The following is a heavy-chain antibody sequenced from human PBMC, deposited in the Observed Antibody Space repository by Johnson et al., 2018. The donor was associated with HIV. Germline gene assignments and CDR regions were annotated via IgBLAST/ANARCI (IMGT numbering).Heavy chain of an antibody. D-gene: IGHD6-13*01. CDR1: GFTFGEYA. V-gene: IGHV3-49*03. CDR2: IRSKAYGGTT. Sequence: EMQLVESGGGVVQPGRSLRLSCTTSGFTFGEYAMSWFRQAPGKGLEWVSFIRSKAYGGTTEYAASVKGRFIISRADSKSIAYLQMTSLKTEDTGVYYCSRGIAAAGTPVAFDVWGQGTMVIVFS. J-gene: IGHJ3*01. CDR3: SRGIAAAGTPVAFDV.